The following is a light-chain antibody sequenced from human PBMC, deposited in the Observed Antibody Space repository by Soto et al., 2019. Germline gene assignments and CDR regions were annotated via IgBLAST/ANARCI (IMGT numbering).Light chain of an antibody. J-gene: IGKJ4*01. CDR3: LQYNSYPFT. V-gene: IGKV1-17*03. Sequence: DIQMTQSPSAMSASLGDRVTITCRGSQGISNSLAWFQQKQGKVPKXLIYGASTLQSGAPSRFSGGASGAAFTLTISSLQPEDFETYDCLQYNSYPFTFGGGTKVDIK. CDR2: GAS. CDR1: QGISNS.